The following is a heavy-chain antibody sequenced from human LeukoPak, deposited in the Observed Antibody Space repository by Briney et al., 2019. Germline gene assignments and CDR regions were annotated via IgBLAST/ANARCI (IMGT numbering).Heavy chain of an antibody. V-gene: IGHV1-8*01. Sequence: GASVKVSCKASGYTSTSYDINWVRQATGQGLEWMGWMNPNSGNTGYAQKFQGRVTMARNTSISTAYMELSSLRSEDTAVYYCATLPRQQHTTNYYYYGMDVWGQGTTVTVSS. CDR1: GYTSTSYD. CDR2: MNPNSGNT. J-gene: IGHJ6*02. CDR3: ATLPRQQHTTNYYYYGMDV. D-gene: IGHD6-13*01.